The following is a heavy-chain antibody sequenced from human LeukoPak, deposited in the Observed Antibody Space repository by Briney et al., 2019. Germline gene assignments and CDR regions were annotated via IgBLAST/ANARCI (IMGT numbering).Heavy chain of an antibody. J-gene: IGHJ5*02. D-gene: IGHD6-13*01. CDR3: ARDWEQQLGPFDP. CDR1: GFTFSSYW. V-gene: IGHV3-11*05. CDR2: ISSSSYT. Sequence: GGSLRLSCAASGFTFSSYWMSWVRQAPGKGLEWVSYISSSSYTNYADSVKGRFTISRDNAKNSLYLQMNSLRAEDTAVYYCARDWEQQLGPFDPWGQGTLVTVSS.